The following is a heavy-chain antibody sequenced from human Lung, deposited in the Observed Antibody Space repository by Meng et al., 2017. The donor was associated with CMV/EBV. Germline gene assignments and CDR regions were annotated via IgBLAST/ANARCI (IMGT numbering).Heavy chain of an antibody. V-gene: IGHV3-9*01. D-gene: IGHD3-3*01. J-gene: IGHJ6*02. CDR1: GFTFDDYT. Sequence: SXXASGFTFDDYTMYWVRQTPGKGLEWVSAISWNSAIRDYAGSVKGRFIISRDNAKKTLYLQMNTLRIEDTALYYCARAQKSALMTGMGVWGQGTXVTVAS. CDR3: ARAQKSALMTGMGV. CDR2: ISWNSAIR.